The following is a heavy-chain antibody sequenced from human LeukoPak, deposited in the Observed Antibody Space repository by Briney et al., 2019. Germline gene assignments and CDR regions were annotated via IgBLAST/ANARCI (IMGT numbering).Heavy chain of an antibody. D-gene: IGHD3-3*01. CDR1: GGTFSSCA. CDR3: ARQGEYYDFWSGYKKHYYYYYMDV. V-gene: IGHV1-69*13. J-gene: IGHJ6*03. CDR2: IIPIFGTA. Sequence: SVKVSCKASGGTFSSCAISWVRQAPGQGLEWMGGIIPIFGTANYAQKFQGRVTITADESTSTAYMELSSLRSEDTAVYYCARQGEYYDFWSGYKKHYYYYYMDVWGKGTTVTVSS.